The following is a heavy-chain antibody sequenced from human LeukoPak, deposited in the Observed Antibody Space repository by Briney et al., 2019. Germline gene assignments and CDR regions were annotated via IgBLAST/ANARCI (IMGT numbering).Heavy chain of an antibody. D-gene: IGHD2-2*01. Sequence: GASVKVSCKASGYTFTSYGISWVRQAPGQGLEWMGWISGYNGNTNYAQKFQGRVTITADESTSTAYMELSSLRSGDTAVYYCALTIITYCSSTSCYASYYYYMDVWGKGTTVTISS. J-gene: IGHJ6*03. CDR2: ISGYNGNT. CDR1: GYTFTSYG. CDR3: ALTIITYCSSTSCYASYYYYMDV. V-gene: IGHV1-18*01.